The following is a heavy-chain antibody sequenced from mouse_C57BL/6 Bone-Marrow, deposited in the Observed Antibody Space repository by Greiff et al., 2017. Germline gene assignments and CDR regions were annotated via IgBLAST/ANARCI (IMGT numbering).Heavy chain of an antibody. Sequence: EVKVEESGGGLVQPGGSLSLSCAASGFTFTDYYMSWVRQPPGKALEWLGFIRHKANGYTTEYSVSVKGLFTIARDNSQSILYLQMNALRAEDSATYYCARCSNYYDYWGRGTTLTVSA. CDR1: GFTFTDYY. CDR3: ARCSNYYDY. J-gene: IGHJ2*01. V-gene: IGHV7-3*01. CDR2: IRHKANGYTT.